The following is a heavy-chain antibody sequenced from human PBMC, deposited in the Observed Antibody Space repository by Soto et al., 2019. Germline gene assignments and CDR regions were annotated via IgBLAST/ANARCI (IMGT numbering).Heavy chain of an antibody. Sequence: EVQLVESGGGLVQPGGSLRLSCAASGFTFSRYAMHWVRQAPGKGLEYVSTISSNGGSTYYANSVKGRFTISRDNSKNTLYLQMGSLRAEDMAVYYCARADDYGGYYYGMDVWGQGTTVTVSS. CDR2: ISSNGGST. J-gene: IGHJ6*02. V-gene: IGHV3-64*01. CDR3: ARADDYGGYYYGMDV. CDR1: GFTFSRYA. D-gene: IGHD4-17*01.